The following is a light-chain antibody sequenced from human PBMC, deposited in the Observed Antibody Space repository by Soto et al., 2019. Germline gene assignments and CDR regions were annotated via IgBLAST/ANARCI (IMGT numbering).Light chain of an antibody. Sequence: SVLTQSPGTLSLFPGEGATLSCRTSQSISSTYLAWYQQRPGQAPRLLIYAASSRATGIPDRFSGSGSGTDFPLTISRLEAEDFAVYYCQQYFGSLYTFGQGTKLEIK. J-gene: IGKJ2*01. CDR2: AAS. CDR3: QQYFGSLYT. CDR1: QSISSTY. V-gene: IGKV3-20*01.